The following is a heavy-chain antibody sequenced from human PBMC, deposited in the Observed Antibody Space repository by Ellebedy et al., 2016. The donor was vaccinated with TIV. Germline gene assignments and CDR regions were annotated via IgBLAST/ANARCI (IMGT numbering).Heavy chain of an antibody. J-gene: IGHJ5*02. CDR1: GITFSDSY. D-gene: IGHD3-10*01. V-gene: IGHV3-11*01. CDR3: TRDLMASNWFDP. CDR2: ISSSGNSI. Sequence: PGGSLRLSCAASGITFSDSYMSWIRQAPGKGLEWVSFISSSGNSIYYAHSVKGRFTISRDNAKNSLYLQMNSLRAEDTAVYYCTRDLMASNWFDPWGQGTLVTVSS.